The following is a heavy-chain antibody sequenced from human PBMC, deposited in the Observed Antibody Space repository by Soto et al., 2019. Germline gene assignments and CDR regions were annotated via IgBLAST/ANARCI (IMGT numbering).Heavy chain of an antibody. CDR3: AADLKPNTYYDYVWGSHTLDY. V-gene: IGHV3-23*01. J-gene: IGHJ4*02. D-gene: IGHD3-16*01. Sequence: LRLSCAASGFTFSSYAMSWVRQAPGKGLEWVSAISGSGGSTYYADSVKGRFTISRDNSKNTLYLQMNSLRAEDTAVYYCAADLKPNTYYDYVWGSHTLDYWGQGTLVTVSS. CDR1: GFTFSSYA. CDR2: ISGSGGST.